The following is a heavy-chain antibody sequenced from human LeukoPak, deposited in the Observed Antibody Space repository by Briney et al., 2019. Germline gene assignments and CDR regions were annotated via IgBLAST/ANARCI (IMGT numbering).Heavy chain of an antibody. J-gene: IGHJ4*02. CDR2: IRSSDGAI. Sequence: PGGSLRLSCAGSGFSLSSYAVLWVRQAPGKGLEWVSYIRSSDGAIAYADSVKGRFTISRDDAKNSLYLQMNSLRDEDTAVYYCARDRDWAFDYWGQGTLITVSS. V-gene: IGHV3-48*02. D-gene: IGHD3-9*01. CDR1: GFSLSSYA. CDR3: ARDRDWAFDY.